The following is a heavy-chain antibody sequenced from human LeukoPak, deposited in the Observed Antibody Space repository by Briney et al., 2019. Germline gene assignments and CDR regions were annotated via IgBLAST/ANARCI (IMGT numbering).Heavy chain of an antibody. V-gene: IGHV4-39*07. D-gene: IGHD3-10*01. CDR1: GFTFSRYS. CDR2: IYYSGST. J-gene: IGHJ5*02. Sequence: GSLRLSCAASGFTFSRYSMNWVRQAPGKGLEWIGSIYYSGSTYYNPSLKSRVTISVDTSKNQFSLKLSSVTAADTAVYYCARDYYGSGSYYAPFDPWGQGTLVTVSS. CDR3: ARDYYGSGSYYAPFDP.